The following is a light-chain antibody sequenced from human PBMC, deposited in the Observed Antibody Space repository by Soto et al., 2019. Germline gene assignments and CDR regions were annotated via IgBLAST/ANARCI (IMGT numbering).Light chain of an antibody. CDR1: QSISSW. Sequence: DIQMTQSPSTLSASVGDRVTITCRASQSISSWLAWYQQKPGKAPKLLIYKASSLESGVPSRFSGSGSGTEFPPPTSGLQPDYFAPYSCQPPGTLGQGTKGEIK. CDR3: QPPGT. V-gene: IGKV1-5*03. CDR2: KAS. J-gene: IGKJ1*01.